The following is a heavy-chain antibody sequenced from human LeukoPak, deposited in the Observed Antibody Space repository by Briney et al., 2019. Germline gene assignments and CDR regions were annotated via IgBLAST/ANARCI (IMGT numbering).Heavy chain of an antibody. J-gene: IGHJ4*02. Sequence: GGSLRLSCAASGFTFSSYGMHWVRQAPGKGLEWVAVIWYDGSNKYYADSVKGRFTISRDNSKNTLYLQMNSLRAEDTAVYYCARGFDDSSGYYFDYWGQGTLVTVSS. D-gene: IGHD3-22*01. V-gene: IGHV3-33*01. CDR3: ARGFDDSSGYYFDY. CDR2: IWYDGSNK. CDR1: GFTFSSYG.